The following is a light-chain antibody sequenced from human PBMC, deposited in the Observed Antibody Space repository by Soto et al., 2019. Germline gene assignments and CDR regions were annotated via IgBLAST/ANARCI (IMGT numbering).Light chain of an antibody. CDR2: GTF. CDR3: QHLNNYPPFT. Sequence: IQLTQSPSSLSASVGDRVSITCRASQDIKTYLAWYQQKQGKAPKLLISGTFTLQSWVPSRFNGSGSGTDFTLTISRLQPEDFATYYCQHLNNYPPFTFGHGTKVDLE. V-gene: IGKV1-9*01. J-gene: IGKJ3*01. CDR1: QDIKTY.